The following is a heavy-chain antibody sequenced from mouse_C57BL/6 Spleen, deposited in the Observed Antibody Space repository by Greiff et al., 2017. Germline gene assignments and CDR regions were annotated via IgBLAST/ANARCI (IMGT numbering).Heavy chain of an antibody. CDR3: AMRGNSGFFYYAMDY. Sequence: QVQLQQPGAELVKPGASVKVSCKASGYTFTSYWMHWVKQRPGQGLEWIGRIHPSDSDTNYNQKFKGEATLTVDKSSSTAYMQLSSLTSEDSAVYYCAMRGNSGFFYYAMDYWGQGTSVTVSS. J-gene: IGHJ4*01. CDR2: IHPSDSDT. D-gene: IGHD2-1*01. V-gene: IGHV1-74*01. CDR1: GYTFTSYW.